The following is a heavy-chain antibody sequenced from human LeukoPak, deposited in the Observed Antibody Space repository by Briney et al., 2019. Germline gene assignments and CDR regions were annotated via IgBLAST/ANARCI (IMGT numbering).Heavy chain of an antibody. Sequence: SVKVSCKASGGTFSSYAISWVRQAPRQGLEWMGGIIPIFGTANYAQKFQGRVTITADESTSTAYMELSSLRSEDTAVYYCASTNRDHCSSNSCPPGDYCGQGTLVTASS. CDR1: GGTFSSYA. CDR3: ASTNRDHCSSNSCPPGDY. J-gene: IGHJ4*02. D-gene: IGHD2-2*01. V-gene: IGHV1-69*01. CDR2: IIPIFGTA.